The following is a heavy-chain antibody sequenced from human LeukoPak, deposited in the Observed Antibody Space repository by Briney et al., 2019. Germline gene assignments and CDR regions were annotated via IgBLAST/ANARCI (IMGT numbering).Heavy chain of an antibody. CDR3: AILATTQLFDY. D-gene: IGHD5-12*01. Sequence: ASVKVSCKASGYTFTDYYLHWVRQAPGQGLEWMGWINPNSGGTNYPQKFQGRVTMTRDTSISTAYTELSRLRSDDTAVYYCAILATTQLFDYWGQGTLVTVSS. CDR1: GYTFTDYY. CDR2: INPNSGGT. V-gene: IGHV1-2*02. J-gene: IGHJ4*02.